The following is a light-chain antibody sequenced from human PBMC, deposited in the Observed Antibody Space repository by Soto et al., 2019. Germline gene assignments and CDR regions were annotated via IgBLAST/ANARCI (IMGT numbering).Light chain of an antibody. CDR1: QSVSTR. CDR3: QQYDKYST. J-gene: IGKJ1*01. Sequence: DVQLTQSPSFLAASVGDSVTIICRASQSVSTRLAWYQQKPGKAPNLLIYDASTLQGGVPSRFSGSGSGTEFTLTVTSLQPEDFATYFCQQYDKYSTFGHGTKVDIK. V-gene: IGKV1-5*02. CDR2: DAS.